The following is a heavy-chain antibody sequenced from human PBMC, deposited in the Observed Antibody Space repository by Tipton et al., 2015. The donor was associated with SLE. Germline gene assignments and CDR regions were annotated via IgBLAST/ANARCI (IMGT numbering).Heavy chain of an antibody. V-gene: IGHV4-59*01. Sequence: TLSLTCFVSGGSISCYFWSWIRQSPGKGLEWIGYISYSGCTNYNPSVRSRVSISLDTSKNQFSLKVKSVTTADTAVYYCARGGITMFGLVTSDYWGQGAMVTVSS. J-gene: IGHJ4*02. CDR2: ISYSGCT. D-gene: IGHD3-3*01. CDR3: ARGGITMFGLVTSDY. CDR1: GGSISCYF.